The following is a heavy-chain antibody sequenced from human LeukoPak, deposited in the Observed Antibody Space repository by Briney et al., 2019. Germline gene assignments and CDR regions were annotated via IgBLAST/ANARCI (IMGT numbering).Heavy chain of an antibody. CDR1: GFTFSSYG. Sequence: PGGSLRLSCAASGFTFSSYGMHWVRQTPGKGLEWVANIKQDGSEKYYVDSVRGGFTISRDNAKNSLYLQMNSLRAEDTAVYYCARDQGWFDPWGRGIQVTVSS. CDR3: ARDQGWFDP. V-gene: IGHV3-7*01. CDR2: IKQDGSEK. J-gene: IGHJ5*02.